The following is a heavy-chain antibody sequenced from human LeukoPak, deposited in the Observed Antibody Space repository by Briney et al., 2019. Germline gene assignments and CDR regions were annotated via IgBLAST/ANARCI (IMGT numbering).Heavy chain of an antibody. Sequence: VASVKVSCKASGYTFTSYGISWVRQAPGQGLEWMGWISAYNGNTNYAQKLQGRVTMTTNTSTSTAYMELRSLRSDDTAVYYCGRGVSYYYDSSGYYQDYWGQGTLVTVSS. CDR3: GRGVSYYYDSSGYYQDY. J-gene: IGHJ4*02. CDR1: GYTFTSYG. CDR2: ISAYNGNT. V-gene: IGHV1-18*01. D-gene: IGHD3-22*01.